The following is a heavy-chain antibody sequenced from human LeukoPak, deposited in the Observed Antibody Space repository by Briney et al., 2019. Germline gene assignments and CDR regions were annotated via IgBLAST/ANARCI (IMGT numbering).Heavy chain of an antibody. V-gene: IGHV3-64*01. CDR2: ISSNGDNT. CDR3: ARVWGTYLLGAFDI. J-gene: IGHJ3*02. CDR1: GFTFSNYA. D-gene: IGHD3-16*01. Sequence: GGSLRVSCEASGFTFSNYAMYWVRQAPGKGLEYVSAISSNGDNTYYANSVEGRFTISRDNSKNTLYLQMGSLRAKDMAVYYCARVWGTYLLGAFDIWGQGTMVTVSS.